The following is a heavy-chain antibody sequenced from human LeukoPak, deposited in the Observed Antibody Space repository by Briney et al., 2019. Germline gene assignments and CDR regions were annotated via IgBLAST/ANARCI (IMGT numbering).Heavy chain of an antibody. CDR1: GGSMSSSSYC. CDR2: IDYSGST. V-gene: IGHV4-39*07. J-gene: IGHJ4*02. D-gene: IGHD3-10*01. CDR3: ARVIQPWRGFGESDVDY. Sequence: SETLSLTCAVSGGSMSSSSYCGGWVRQPGGKGRGWMVSIDYSGSTYYNPSPQSRATISVDTSKNQFSLKLSSVTAADTAVYYCARVIQPWRGFGESDVDYWGQGTLVTVSS.